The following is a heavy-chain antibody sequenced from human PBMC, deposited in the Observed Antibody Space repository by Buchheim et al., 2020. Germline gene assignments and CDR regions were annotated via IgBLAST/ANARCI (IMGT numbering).Heavy chain of an antibody. V-gene: IGHV4-39*01. D-gene: IGHD2-15*01. CDR1: DGSISRSSHY. CDR3: ARGYCGGGTCYFYSGWFDS. CDR2: IYYSGST. Sequence: QLQLQESGPGLVKPSETLSLTCSVSDGSISRSSHYWGWIRQPPGKGLEWLGTIYYSGSTYYNTSLKSRVTISVDTSKSPFSLRLTSMTAADTAIYYCARGYCGGGTCYFYSGWFDSWGQGTL. J-gene: IGHJ5*01.